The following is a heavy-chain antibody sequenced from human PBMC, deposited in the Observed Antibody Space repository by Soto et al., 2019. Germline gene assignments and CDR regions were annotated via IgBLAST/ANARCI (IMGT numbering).Heavy chain of an antibody. CDR3: ARQCRGVTCHWFVP. V-gene: IGHV4-39*01. D-gene: IGHD2-15*01. CDR1: SGSISSTIYS. CDR2: IFYSGST. J-gene: IGHJ5*02. Sequence: QLQLQESGPGLVKPSETLSLTCTVSSGSISSTIYSWDWIRQPPGKGLEWIGSIFYSGSTYYNPSLKGRVTISVDTSKNQFSLTLTPVTAADTAVYYCARQCRGVTCHWFVPWGQGTLVTVSS.